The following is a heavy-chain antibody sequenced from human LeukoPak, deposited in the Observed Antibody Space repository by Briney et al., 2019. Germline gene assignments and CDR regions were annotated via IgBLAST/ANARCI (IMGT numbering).Heavy chain of an antibody. Sequence: GGSLRLSCAASGFTFSSYWMSWVRQAPGKGLEWVANIKQDGSEKYYVDSVKGRFTISRDNAKNSLYLQMNSLRAEDTAVYYCARVLGHYDILTGYYKIHIFDYWGQGTLVTVSS. D-gene: IGHD3-9*01. CDR2: IKQDGSEK. V-gene: IGHV3-7*01. J-gene: IGHJ4*02. CDR1: GFTFSSYW. CDR3: ARVLGHYDILTGYYKIHIFDY.